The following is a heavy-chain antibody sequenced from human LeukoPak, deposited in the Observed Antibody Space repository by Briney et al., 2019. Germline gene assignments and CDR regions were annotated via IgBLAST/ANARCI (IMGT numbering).Heavy chain of an antibody. CDR2: IIPSGHTT. CDR1: GFTSSSHG. Sequence: GGSLRLSCVASGFTSSSHGMNWVRQAPGKGLEWVSGIIPSGHTTYYADSVRGRFTISRDNSRNTVYLQMNSLRAEDTAVYYCAKDDRWLQFCCWGQGTLVTVSA. D-gene: IGHD5-24*01. V-gene: IGHV3-23*01. CDR3: AKDDRWLQFCC. J-gene: IGHJ4*02.